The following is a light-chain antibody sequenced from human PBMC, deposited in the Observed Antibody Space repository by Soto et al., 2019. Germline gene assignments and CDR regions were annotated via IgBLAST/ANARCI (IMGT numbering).Light chain of an antibody. CDR1: SRDVGGYNY. CDR2: DVR. J-gene: IGLJ1*01. Sequence: QSALTQPASVSGSPGQSITISCTGTSRDVGGYNYVSWYQQHPGKAPKLMIYDVRNRPSGVSNRFSGSKSVNTASLTISGLQAEDEADYYCSSNTTISTDVFGTGTKLTVL. V-gene: IGLV2-14*01. CDR3: SSNTTISTDV.